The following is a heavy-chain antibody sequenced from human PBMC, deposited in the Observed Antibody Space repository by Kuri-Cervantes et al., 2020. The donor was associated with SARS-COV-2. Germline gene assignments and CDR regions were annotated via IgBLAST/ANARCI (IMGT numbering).Heavy chain of an antibody. CDR2: ISYDGSNK. CDR3: ARPTTVTHGAFDY. CDR1: GFTFSSYG. V-gene: IGHV3-30*03. Sequence: GGSLRLSCAASGFTFSSYGMHWVRQAPGKGLEWVAVISYDGSNKYYADSVKGRFTISRDNSKNTLYLQMNSLRAEDTAVYYCARPTTVTHGAFDYWGQGTLVTVSS. J-gene: IGHJ4*02. D-gene: IGHD4-17*01.